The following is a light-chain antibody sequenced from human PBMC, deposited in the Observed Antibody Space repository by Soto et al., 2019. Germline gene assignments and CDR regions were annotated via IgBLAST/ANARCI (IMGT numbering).Light chain of an antibody. CDR2: DVS. V-gene: IGLV2-14*03. CDR3: SSYTTSSTYL. Sequence: QSALTQPASVSGSPGQSITISCTGSGSNVGGFNFISWFQHHPDKAPKLIIFDVSSRPSGVSDRFSGSKSGNTASLTISGLRAEDEADYYCSSYTTSSTYLFGGGTKLTVL. J-gene: IGLJ2*01. CDR1: GSNVGGFNF.